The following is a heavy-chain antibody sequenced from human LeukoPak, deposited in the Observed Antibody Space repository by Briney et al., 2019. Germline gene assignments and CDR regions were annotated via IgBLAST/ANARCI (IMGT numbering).Heavy chain of an antibody. CDR3: ARGVRMSEDIVVVVAASKDY. CDR2: ISYDGSNK. CDR1: GFTFNSFA. Sequence: GGSLRLSCAASGFTFNSFAMHWVRQALGKGLEWVAVISYDGSNKYYAESVKGRFTISRDNSKNTLYLQMNSLRAEDTAVYYCARGVRMSEDIVVVVAASKDYWGQGTLVTVSS. D-gene: IGHD2-15*01. J-gene: IGHJ4*02. V-gene: IGHV3-30*04.